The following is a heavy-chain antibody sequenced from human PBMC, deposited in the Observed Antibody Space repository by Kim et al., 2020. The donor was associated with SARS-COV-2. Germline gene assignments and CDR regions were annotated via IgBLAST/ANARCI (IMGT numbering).Heavy chain of an antibody. Sequence: GGSLRLSCAASGFTFSSYAMSWVRQAPGKGLEWVSAISGSGGSTYYADSVKGRFTISRDNSKNTLYLQMNSLRAEDTAVYYCAKTSASVYYDILTGYPRNDYWGQGTLVTVSS. V-gene: IGHV3-23*01. J-gene: IGHJ4*02. CDR2: ISGSGGST. CDR1: GFTFSSYA. D-gene: IGHD3-9*01. CDR3: AKTSASVYYDILTGYPRNDY.